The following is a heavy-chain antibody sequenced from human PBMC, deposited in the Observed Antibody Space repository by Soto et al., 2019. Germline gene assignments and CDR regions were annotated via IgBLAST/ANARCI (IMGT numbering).Heavy chain of an antibody. CDR2: IYYSGCT. D-gene: IGHD1-26*01. J-gene: IGHJ2*01. CDR1: GGSISSYY. CDR3: ARDKGVGYWYFDL. V-gene: IGHV4-59*01. Sequence: SETLSLTCTVSGGSISSYYWSWIRQPPGKGLEWIGYIYYSGCTNYNPSLKSRVTISVDTSKNQFSLKLSSVTAADTAVYYCARDKGVGYWYFDLWGRGTLVTVSS.